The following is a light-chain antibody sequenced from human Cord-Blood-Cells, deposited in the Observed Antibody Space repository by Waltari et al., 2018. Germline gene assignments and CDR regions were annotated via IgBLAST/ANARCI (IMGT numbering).Light chain of an antibody. J-gene: IGKJ1*01. CDR2: GAS. V-gene: IGKV3-15*01. Sequence: EILMTQSPSPLSVSPGERATLSCRASQSVSSNSAWYQQKPGQAPRLLIYGASPRATGIPARFSGSGSGTEFTLTISRLKSKDFAVYYCQQYNNWPRTFGQGTKVEIK. CDR3: QQYNNWPRT. CDR1: QSVSSN.